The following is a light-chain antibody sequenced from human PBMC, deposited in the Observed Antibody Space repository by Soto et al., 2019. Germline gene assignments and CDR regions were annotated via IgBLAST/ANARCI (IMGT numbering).Light chain of an antibody. J-gene: IGKJ1*01. CDR3: QQASSFPWT. Sequence: DIQMTQSPSYMSASVGDRDTITCRASQGISTWLAWYQQKPGKAPKLLIYDASNLESGVPSRFSGSGSVTDFTLTISSLQTEDFATYYCQQASSFPWTFGQGTKVDIK. V-gene: IGKV1-12*01. CDR2: DAS. CDR1: QGISTW.